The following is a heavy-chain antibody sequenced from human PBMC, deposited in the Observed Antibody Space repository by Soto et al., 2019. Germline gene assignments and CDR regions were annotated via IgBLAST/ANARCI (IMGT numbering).Heavy chain of an antibody. V-gene: IGHV1-18*01. Sequence: ASVKVSCKASGYTFTSYGISWVRQAPGQGLEWMGWISAYNGNTNYAQKLQGRVAMTTDTSTSTAYMELRSLRSDDTAVYYCARVFRGRHYYCYGMDVWGQGTTVIVSS. D-gene: IGHD3-9*01. CDR2: ISAYNGNT. J-gene: IGHJ6*02. CDR1: GYTFTSYG. CDR3: ARVFRGRHYYCYGMDV.